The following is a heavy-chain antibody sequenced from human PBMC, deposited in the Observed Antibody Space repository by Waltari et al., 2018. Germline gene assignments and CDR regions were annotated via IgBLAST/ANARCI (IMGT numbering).Heavy chain of an antibody. Sequence: VQLVESGGGLVQPGRSLRLSCAASGFTFADYAMSWVRQAPGKGLEWIGYIYYSGSTNYNPSLKSRVTISVDTSKNQFSLKLSSVTAADTAVYYCARGLSSSWLDYWGQGTLVTVSS. CDR1: GFTFADYA. V-gene: IGHV4-59*01. D-gene: IGHD6-6*01. CDR3: ARGLSSSWLDY. CDR2: IYYSGST. J-gene: IGHJ4*02.